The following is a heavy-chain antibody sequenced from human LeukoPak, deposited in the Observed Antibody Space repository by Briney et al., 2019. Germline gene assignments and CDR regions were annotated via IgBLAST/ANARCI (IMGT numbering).Heavy chain of an antibody. CDR2: INPNSGGT. CDR3: ARGGQITMVRGVIITWAY. J-gene: IGHJ4*02. V-gene: IGHV1-2*02. Sequence: ASVTVSCKASGYTFTGYYMHWVRQAPGQGLEWMGWINPNSGGTNYAQKFQGRVTMTRDTSISTAYMELSRLRSDDTAVYYCARGGQITMVRGVIITWAYWGQGTLVTVSS. CDR1: GYTFTGYY. D-gene: IGHD3-10*01.